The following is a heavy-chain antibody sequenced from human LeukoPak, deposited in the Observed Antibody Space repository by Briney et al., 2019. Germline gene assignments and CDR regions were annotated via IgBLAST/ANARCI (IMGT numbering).Heavy chain of an antibody. V-gene: IGHV3-23*01. Sequence: GGSLTLSCAASGFIFSRYAMSWVRQAPGTGREWVSSISGSGASTYYADSVKGRFPISRDNSKNTLYLQMNSLSAEDTAVYYCAKANSNYAHATEGSDYWGQGTLVTVSS. CDR1: GFIFSRYA. CDR2: ISGSGAST. CDR3: AKANSNYAHATEGSDY. J-gene: IGHJ4*02. D-gene: IGHD4-11*01.